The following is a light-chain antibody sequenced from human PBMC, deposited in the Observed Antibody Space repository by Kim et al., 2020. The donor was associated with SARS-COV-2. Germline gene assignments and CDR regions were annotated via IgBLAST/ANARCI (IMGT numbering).Light chain of an antibody. CDR3: GTWDSRLSSAV. CDR1: SSNIGNNY. CDR2: DNN. V-gene: IGLV1-51*01. Sequence: GQKVTISCSGSSSNIGNNYVSWYQQLPGTAPKLLIFDNNIRPSGIPDRFSGSKSGTSATLGITGLQTGDEADYYCGTWDSRLSSAVFGGGTKVTVL. J-gene: IGLJ7*01.